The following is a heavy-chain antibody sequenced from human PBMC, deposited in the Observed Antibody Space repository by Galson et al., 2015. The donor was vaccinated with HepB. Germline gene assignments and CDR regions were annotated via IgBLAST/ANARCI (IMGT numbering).Heavy chain of an antibody. CDR3: ARWYYFDSRPGSDY. Sequence: SLRLSCAVSGFTFSNYWMSWVRQAPGKGLEWVANIKQDGSAKYYVDSVKGRFTISRDNAKNSLYLQMNSLRAEDTAVYYCARWYYFDSRPGSDYWGQGTLVTVSS. J-gene: IGHJ4*02. V-gene: IGHV3-7*03. CDR1: GFTFSNYW. CDR2: IKQDGSAK. D-gene: IGHD3-22*01.